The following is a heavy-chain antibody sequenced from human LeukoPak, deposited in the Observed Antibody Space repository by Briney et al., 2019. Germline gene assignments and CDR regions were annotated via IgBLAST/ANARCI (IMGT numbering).Heavy chain of an antibody. CDR3: ARHRSGWLQSSFDY. V-gene: IGHV4-34*01. CDR2: INHSGST. J-gene: IGHJ4*02. Sequence: SETLSLTCALYGGSLSGYYWSWIRQPPGKGLEWIGEINHSGSTNYNPALKSRVTISADTSKNQFSLKLSSVTAADTAVYYCARHRSGWLQSSFDYWGQGTLVTVSS. CDR1: GGSLSGYY. D-gene: IGHD5-24*01.